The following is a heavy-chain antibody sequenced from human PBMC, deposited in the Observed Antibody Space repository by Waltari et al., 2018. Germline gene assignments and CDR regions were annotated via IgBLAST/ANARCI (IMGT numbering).Heavy chain of an antibody. Sequence: QVQLQESGPGLVKPSGTLSLTCTVSGDSISNNFFWSWVRQSPGKGLEWIGQVHQSGRSNYNPSLESRVTVSMDTSKNQFSLKMTSVTAADTAIYYCASDRGRGLYLDSWG. CDR2: VHQSGRS. CDR1: GDSISNNFF. D-gene: IGHD2-15*01. V-gene: IGHV4-4*02. J-gene: IGHJ5*01. CDR3: ASDRGRGLYLDS.